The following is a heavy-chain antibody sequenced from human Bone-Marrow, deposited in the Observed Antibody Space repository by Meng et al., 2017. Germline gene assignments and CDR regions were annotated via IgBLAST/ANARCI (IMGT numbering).Heavy chain of an antibody. CDR2: INTDASIT. J-gene: IGHJ4*02. CDR1: GFTFSSYN. D-gene: IGHD3-9*01. CDR3: ARDADWVIFDH. V-gene: IGHV3-74*03. Sequence: EVQRGGSGGGLVQPGGSLGLSCAASGFTFSSYNMHWVRQTPGEGLVWVSRINTDASITTYADSVKGRFTISRDDAKNTVYLQMNSLRAEDTAVYYCARDADWVIFDHWGQGALVTVSS.